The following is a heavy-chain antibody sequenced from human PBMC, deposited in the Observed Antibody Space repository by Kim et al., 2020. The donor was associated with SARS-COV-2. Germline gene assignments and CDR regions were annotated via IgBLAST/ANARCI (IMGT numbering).Heavy chain of an antibody. D-gene: IGHD4-17*01. CDR2: ITNSSSNI. CDR1: GFTFSSYS. V-gene: IGHV3-21*04. Sequence: GGSLRLSCAASGFTFSSYSMNWVRQAPGKGLEWVSSITNSSSNIYYADSVKGRFTISRDNAKNTLYLQMNSLRAEDTAVYYCARDSNGGKDDCYCWGQGTQGSVS. CDR3: ARDSNGGKDDCYC. J-gene: IGHJ4*02.